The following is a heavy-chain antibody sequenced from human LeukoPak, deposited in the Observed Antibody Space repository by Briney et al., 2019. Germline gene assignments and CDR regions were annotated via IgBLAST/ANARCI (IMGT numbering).Heavy chain of an antibody. J-gene: IGHJ4*02. D-gene: IGHD3-22*01. CDR2: INHSGST. CDR3: ARGERIKYYYDSSGYYNY. Sequence: SETLSLTCAVYGGSFSGYYWSWIRQPPGKGLEWIGEINHSGSTNYNPSLKSRVTISVDTSKNQFSLKLSSVTAADTAVYYCARGERIKYYYDSSGYYNYWGQGNLVNVSS. CDR1: GGSFSGYY. V-gene: IGHV4-34*01.